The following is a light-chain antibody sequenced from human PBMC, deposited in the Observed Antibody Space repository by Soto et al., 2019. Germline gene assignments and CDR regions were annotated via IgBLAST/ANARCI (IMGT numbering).Light chain of an antibody. V-gene: IGKV3-20*01. CDR2: GAS. Sequence: EIMLKQPPGTMYLTPGERATLSCRASQSVSSSYLAWYQQKPGQAPRLLIYGASSRATGIPDRFSGSGSGTDFTLTISRLVPEDFGVYYCQQYGSSLGVTFGGGTKVDIK. CDR3: QQYGSSLGVT. CDR1: QSVSSSY. J-gene: IGKJ4*01.